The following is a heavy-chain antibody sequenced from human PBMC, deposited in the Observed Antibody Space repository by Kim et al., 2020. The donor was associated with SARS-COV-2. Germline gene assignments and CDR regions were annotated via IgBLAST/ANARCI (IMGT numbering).Heavy chain of an antibody. CDR3: TKRGTAAAPFDY. D-gene: IGHD1-1*01. J-gene: IGHJ4*02. CDR1: GFNFSDSP. CDR2: IRSKANNYAT. Sequence: GGSLRLSCAASGFNFSDSPMHWVRQASGKGLEWVGRIRSKANNYATSYGASVKGRFTISRDDSKSTTYLQMNSLKSGDTALYYCTKRGTAAAPFDYWGQGTLVTVSS. V-gene: IGHV3-73*01.